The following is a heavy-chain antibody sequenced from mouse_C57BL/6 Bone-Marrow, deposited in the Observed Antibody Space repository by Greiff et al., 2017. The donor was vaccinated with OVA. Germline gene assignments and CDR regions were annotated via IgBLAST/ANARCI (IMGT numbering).Heavy chain of an antibody. CDR3: ARSFYYYGSSLYYYAMDY. V-gene: IGHV1-82*01. Sequence: VQLQQSGPELVKPGASVKISCKASGYAFSSSWMNWVKQRPGKGLEWIGRIYPGDGDTNYNGKFKGKATLTADKSSSTAYMQLSSLTSEDSAVYFCARSFYYYGSSLYYYAMDYWGQGTSVTVSS. CDR2: IYPGDGDT. CDR1: GYAFSSSW. D-gene: IGHD1-1*01. J-gene: IGHJ4*01.